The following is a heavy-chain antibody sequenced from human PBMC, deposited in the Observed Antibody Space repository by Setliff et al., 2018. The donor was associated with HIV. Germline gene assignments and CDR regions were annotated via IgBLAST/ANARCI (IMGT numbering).Heavy chain of an antibody. CDR1: GFTFSSFA. D-gene: IGHD1-26*01. J-gene: IGHJ4*02. V-gene: IGHV3-30*04. Sequence: GGSLRLSCVTSGFTFSSFAMSWVRQAPGKGLEWVAFISYDGSKKYDAEFVKGRFTISRDNSKNTLYLQMNSLRAEDTAVYYCARENSGTYLGGVFDYWGQGTLVTVSS. CDR2: ISYDGSKK. CDR3: ARENSGTYLGGVFDY.